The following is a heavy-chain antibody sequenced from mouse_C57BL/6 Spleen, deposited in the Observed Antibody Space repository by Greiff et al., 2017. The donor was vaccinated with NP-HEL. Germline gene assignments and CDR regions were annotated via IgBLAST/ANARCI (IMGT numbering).Heavy chain of an antibody. CDR1: GYTFTSYW. D-gene: IGHD4-1*01. V-gene: IGHV1-53*01. Sequence: VQLQQSGTELVKPGASVKLSCKASGYTFTSYWMHWVKQRPGQGLEWIGNINPSNGGTNYNEKFKSKATLTVDKASSTAYMQLSSLTSEDSAVYYCAREETGYYLDYWGQGTTLTVSS. CDR3: AREETGYYLDY. CDR2: INPSNGGT. J-gene: IGHJ2*01.